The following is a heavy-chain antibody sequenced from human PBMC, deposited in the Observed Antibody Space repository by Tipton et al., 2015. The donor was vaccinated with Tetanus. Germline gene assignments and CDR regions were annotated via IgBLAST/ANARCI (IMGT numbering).Heavy chain of an antibody. Sequence: SLRLSCAASGFTLSRNSMNWVRQAPGKGLEWVSSISGSGSYISYADSVKGRFTISRDNAKNSLYLQMNTLRDDDTAVYYCARRGEARANWFDSWGQGTLVTVSS. J-gene: IGHJ5*01. CDR2: ISGSGSYI. CDR1: GFTLSRNS. V-gene: IGHV3-21*01. D-gene: IGHD2-21*01. CDR3: ARRGEARANWFDS.